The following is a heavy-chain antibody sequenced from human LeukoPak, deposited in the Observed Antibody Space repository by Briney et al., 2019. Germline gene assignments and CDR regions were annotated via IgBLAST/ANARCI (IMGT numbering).Heavy chain of an antibody. CDR3: ARYYYDSSGYSFDY. J-gene: IGHJ4*02. CDR2: IDYSGST. V-gene: IGHV4-59*01. Sequence: SETLSFTCTVSGGSISSYHWSWIRQPPGKGPEWIGYIDYSGSTSYNPSLKSRVTISVDMSKNQFSLKLSSVTAADAAVYYCARYYYDSSGYSFDYWGQGTLVTVSS. CDR1: GGSISSYH. D-gene: IGHD3-22*01.